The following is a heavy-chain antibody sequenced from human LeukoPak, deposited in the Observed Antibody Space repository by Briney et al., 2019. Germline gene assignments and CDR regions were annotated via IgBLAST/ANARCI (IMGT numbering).Heavy chain of an antibody. CDR1: GGSISSYY. CDR2: IYYSGST. J-gene: IGHJ6*02. D-gene: IGHD2-15*01. CDR3: AKDVVVVVAFSGMDV. Sequence: SETLSLTCTVSGGSISSYYWNWIRQPPGKGLEWIGYIYYSGSTNYNPSLKSRVTISVDTSKNQFSLKLSSVTAADTAVYYCAKDVVVVVAFSGMDVWGQGTTVTVSS. V-gene: IGHV4-59*01.